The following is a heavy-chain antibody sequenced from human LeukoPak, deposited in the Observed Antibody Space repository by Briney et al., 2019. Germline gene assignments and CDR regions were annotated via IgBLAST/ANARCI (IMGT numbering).Heavy chain of an antibody. D-gene: IGHD2-2*01. Sequence: SVTVSCKASGGTFSSYAISWVRQAPGQGLERMGGIIPIFGTANYAQKFQGRVTITADESTSTAYMELSSLRSEDTAVYYCARDRSHCSSTSCYYYYGMDVWGKGTTVTVSS. CDR3: ARDRSHCSSTSCYYYYGMDV. CDR2: IIPIFGTA. CDR1: GGTFSSYA. V-gene: IGHV1-69*13. J-gene: IGHJ6*04.